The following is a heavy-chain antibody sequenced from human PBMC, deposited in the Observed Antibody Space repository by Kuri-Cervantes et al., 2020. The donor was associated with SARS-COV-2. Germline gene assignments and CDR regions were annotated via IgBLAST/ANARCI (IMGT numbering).Heavy chain of an antibody. J-gene: IGHJ4*02. V-gene: IGHV4-38-2*02. CDR3: AREGLWFGGRSFDY. CDR1: GYSISSGYY. CDR2: IYHSGST. Sequence: SETLSLTCAVSGYSISSGYYWGWIRQPPGKGLEWIGSIYHSGSTYYNPSLKSRVTMSVDTSKNQFSLKLSSVTAADTAVYYCAREGLWFGGRSFDYWGQGTLVTVSS. D-gene: IGHD3-10*01.